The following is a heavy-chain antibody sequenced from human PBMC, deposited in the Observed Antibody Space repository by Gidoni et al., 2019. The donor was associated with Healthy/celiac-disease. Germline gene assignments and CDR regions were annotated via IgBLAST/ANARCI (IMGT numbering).Heavy chain of an antibody. V-gene: IGHV3-13*04. CDR1: GFTFSSYD. CDR3: ARATPAWFGEFYYYYGMDV. Sequence: EVQLVESGGGLVQPGGSLRLSCAASGFTFSSYDMHWVRQATGKGLEWVSAIGTAGDTYYPGSVKGRFTISRENAKNSLYLQMNSLRAGDTAVYYCARATPAWFGEFYYYYGMDVWGQGTTVTVSS. J-gene: IGHJ6*02. CDR2: IGTAGDT. D-gene: IGHD3-10*01.